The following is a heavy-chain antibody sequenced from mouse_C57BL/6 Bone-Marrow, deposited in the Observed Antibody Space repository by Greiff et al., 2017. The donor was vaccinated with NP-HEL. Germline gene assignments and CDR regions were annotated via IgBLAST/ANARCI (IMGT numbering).Heavy chain of an antibody. CDR3: ARKGYDYDEEAWFAY. V-gene: IGHV1-19*01. CDR2: INPYNGGT. Sequence: EVQLQQSGPVLVKPGASVKMSCKASGYTFTDYYMNWVKQSHGKSLEWIGVINPYNGGTSYNQKFKGKATLTVDKSSSTAYMELNSLTSEDSAVYYCARKGYDYDEEAWFAYWGQGTLVTVSA. D-gene: IGHD2-4*01. J-gene: IGHJ3*01. CDR1: GYTFTDYY.